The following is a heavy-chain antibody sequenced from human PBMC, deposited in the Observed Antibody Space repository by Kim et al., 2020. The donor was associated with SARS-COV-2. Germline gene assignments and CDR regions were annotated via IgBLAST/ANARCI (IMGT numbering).Heavy chain of an antibody. D-gene: IGHD1-1*01. CDR1: GGTFITYS. V-gene: IGHV1-69*10. Sequence: SVKVSCKASGGTFITYSIIWVRQVPGQGLEWMGAIIPILGTTTYAQNFQGRVTMTADISSSTVYIEVSSLRSDDTAVYYCARLDGSREHYFGMDVWGQG. CDR2: IIPILGTT. J-gene: IGHJ6*02. CDR3: ARLDGSREHYFGMDV.